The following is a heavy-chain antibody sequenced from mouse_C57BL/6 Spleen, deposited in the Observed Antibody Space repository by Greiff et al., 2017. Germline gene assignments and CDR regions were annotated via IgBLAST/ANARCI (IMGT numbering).Heavy chain of an antibody. CDR2: IHPSDSDT. D-gene: IGHD2-10*01. CDR3: ASYYGKEAWFAY. Sequence: QVQLQQPGAELVKPGASVKVSCKASGYTFTSYWMHWVKQRPGQGLEWIGRIHPSDSDTNYNQKFKGKATLTVDKSSSTAYMQLSSLTTEDSAVYYCASYYGKEAWFAYWGQGTLVTVSA. CDR1: GYTFTSYW. V-gene: IGHV1-74*01. J-gene: IGHJ3*01.